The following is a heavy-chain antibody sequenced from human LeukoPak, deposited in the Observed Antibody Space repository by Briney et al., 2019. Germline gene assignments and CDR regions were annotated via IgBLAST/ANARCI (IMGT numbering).Heavy chain of an antibody. CDR3: AREGAGPYSSSWYDY. CDR1: GYTFTSYG. J-gene: IGHJ4*02. D-gene: IGHD6-13*01. Sequence: ASVKVSCKASGYTFTSYGISWVRQAPGQGLEWMGWISAYNGNTNYAQKLQGRDTMTTDTSTSTAYMELRSLRSDDTAVYYCAREGAGPYSSSWYDYWGQGTLATVSS. CDR2: ISAYNGNT. V-gene: IGHV1-18*01.